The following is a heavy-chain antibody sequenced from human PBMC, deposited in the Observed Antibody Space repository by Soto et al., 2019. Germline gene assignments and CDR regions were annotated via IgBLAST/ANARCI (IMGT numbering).Heavy chain of an antibody. D-gene: IGHD3-16*01. CDR1: GDSFSSGRFY. Sequence: QVQLQESGPGLLKPSETLSLSCTVSGDSFSSGRFYWRWVRQSPGRTLEWIGYITSNGRSKHSPSLQSRLSISMDTSKNQVAIRLNSATAGDTGVYYCAREGGNSWSSYCGLEVCGQGTTVTVSS. CDR3: AREGGNSWSSYCGLEV. CDR2: ITSNGRS. V-gene: IGHV4-61*01. J-gene: IGHJ6*02.